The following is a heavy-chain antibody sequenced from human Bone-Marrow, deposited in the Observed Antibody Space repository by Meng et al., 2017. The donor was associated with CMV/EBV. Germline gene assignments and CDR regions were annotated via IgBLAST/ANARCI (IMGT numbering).Heavy chain of an antibody. V-gene: IGHV1-2*02. CDR2: INPNSGGT. J-gene: IGHJ6*02. Sequence: ASVKVSCKASGYTFTGYYMHWVRQAPGQGLEWMGWINPNSGGTNYAQKFQGRVTMTRDTSISTAYMELRSLRSDDTAVYYCAREGTYHYYYYYGMDVWGQGTTVTSP. D-gene: IGHD2-2*02. CDR3: AREGTYHYYYYYGMDV. CDR1: GYTFTGYY.